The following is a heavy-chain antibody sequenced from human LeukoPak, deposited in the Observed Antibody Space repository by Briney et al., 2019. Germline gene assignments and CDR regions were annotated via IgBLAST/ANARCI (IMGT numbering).Heavy chain of an antibody. CDR3: ATNECYGDTRLHHFDY. CDR2: IIPIFNTE. D-gene: IGHD4-17*01. V-gene: IGHV1-69*13. Sequence: SVKVSCKASGGTFNSYVISWVRQAPGQGLEWMGGIIPIFNTEKYAQKFQGRVTITADESTNTAYMGMGSLRSEDTAVYYCATNECYGDTRLHHFDYWGQGTLVTVSS. J-gene: IGHJ4*02. CDR1: GGTFNSYV.